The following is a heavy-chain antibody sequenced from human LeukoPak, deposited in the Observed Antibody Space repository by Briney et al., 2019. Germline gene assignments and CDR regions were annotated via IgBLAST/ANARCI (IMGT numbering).Heavy chain of an antibody. CDR3: ARVAKERVGGVYYFDY. J-gene: IGHJ4*02. CDR1: GFTFSNYW. Sequence: GGSLRLSCAASGFTFSNYWMHWVRQAPGKGLVWVSRIKNDGSGTIYADSVKGRFTISRDNAKNTLYLQMNSLRAEDTAVYYCARVAKERVGGVYYFDYWGQGTLVTVSS. D-gene: IGHD1-1*01. CDR2: IKNDGSGT. V-gene: IGHV3-74*01.